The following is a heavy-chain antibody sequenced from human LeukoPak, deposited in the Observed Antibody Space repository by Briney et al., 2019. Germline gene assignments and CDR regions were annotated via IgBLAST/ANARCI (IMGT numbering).Heavy chain of an antibody. CDR3: ARRAYCSSTSCYSYFDY. D-gene: IGHD2-2*01. CDR1: GYSFTSYW. CDR2: IYPGDSDT. Sequence: GESLKISCKGTGYSFTSYWIGWVRQMPGKGLEWMGIIYPGDSDTRYSPSFQGQVTISADKSISTAYLQWSSLKASDTAMYYCARRAYCSSTSCYSYFDYWGQGTLVTVSS. J-gene: IGHJ4*02. V-gene: IGHV5-51*01.